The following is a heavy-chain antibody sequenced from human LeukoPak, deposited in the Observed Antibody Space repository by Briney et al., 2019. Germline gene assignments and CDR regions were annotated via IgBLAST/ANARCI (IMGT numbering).Heavy chain of an antibody. CDR1: GFTFSDYG. Sequence: PGGSLRHSCAASGFTFSDYGMHWVRQAPGKGLEWVAFLQFDGSNKNYGDSVKGRFTISRDNSKHTLYLQMNNLRSEDTAVYYCAKDRGSSVYVEHLDYWGQGTLVSVSS. J-gene: IGHJ4*02. D-gene: IGHD5/OR15-5a*01. CDR3: AKDRGSSVYVEHLDY. V-gene: IGHV3-30*02. CDR2: LQFDGSNK.